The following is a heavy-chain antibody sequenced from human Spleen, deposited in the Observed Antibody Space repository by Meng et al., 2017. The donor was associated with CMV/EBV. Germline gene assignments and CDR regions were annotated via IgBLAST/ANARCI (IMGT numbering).Heavy chain of an antibody. CDR1: GYTFSGYY. D-gene: IGHD1-14*01. CDR2: INPKSGAT. Sequence: ASVKVSCKTSGYTFSGYYMNWVRQAPGQGLEWMGWINPKSGATNYAQKFQGRVTMTRDTSITTAYMELSRLGSDDTAVYYCARGKYHLSQFDSWGQGTLVTVSS. J-gene: IGHJ5*01. V-gene: IGHV1-2*02. CDR3: ARGKYHLSQFDS.